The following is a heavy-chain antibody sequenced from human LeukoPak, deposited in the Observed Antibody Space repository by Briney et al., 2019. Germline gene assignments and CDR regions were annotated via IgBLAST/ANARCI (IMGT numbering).Heavy chain of an antibody. V-gene: IGHV4-39*01. D-gene: IGHD3-22*01. J-gene: IGHJ4*02. CDR3: ARHRSSGYYRDY. CDR1: GGSISSSSYY. Sequence: SETLSLTCTVSGGSISSSSYYWGWIRQPPGKGLEWIGSIYYSGSTYYNPSLKSRVTISVDTSKNQFSLKLSSVTAADTAVYYCARHRSSGYYRDYWGQGTLVTVSS. CDR2: IYYSGST.